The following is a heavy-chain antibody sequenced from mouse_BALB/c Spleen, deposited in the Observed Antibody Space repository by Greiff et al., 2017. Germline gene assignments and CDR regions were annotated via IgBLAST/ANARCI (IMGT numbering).Heavy chain of an antibody. D-gene: IGHD1-1*01. V-gene: IGHV5-12-2*01. J-gene: IGHJ2*01. CDR3: ARATVVVPFDY. CDR1: GSTFSSYT. CDR2: ISNGGGST. Sequence: EVKVVESGGGLVQPGGSLKLSCAASGSTFSSYTMSWVRQTPEKRLEWVAYISNGGGSTYYPDTVKGRFTISRDNAKNTLYLQMSSLKSEDTAMYYCARATVVVPFDYWGQGTTLTVSS.